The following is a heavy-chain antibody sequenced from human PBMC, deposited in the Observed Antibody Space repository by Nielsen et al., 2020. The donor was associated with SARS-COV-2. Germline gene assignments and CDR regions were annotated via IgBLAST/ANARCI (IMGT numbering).Heavy chain of an antibody. CDR3: ASAPGATDAFDI. CDR1: GYTFTSYG. D-gene: IGHD7-27*01. J-gene: IGHJ3*02. CDR2: ISAYNGNT. V-gene: IGHV1-18*01. Sequence: ASVKVSCKASGYTFTSYGISWVRQAPGQGLEWMGWISAYNGNTNYAQKLQGRVTMITDTSTSTAYMELRSLRSDDTAVYYCASAPGATDAFDIWGQGTMVTVSS.